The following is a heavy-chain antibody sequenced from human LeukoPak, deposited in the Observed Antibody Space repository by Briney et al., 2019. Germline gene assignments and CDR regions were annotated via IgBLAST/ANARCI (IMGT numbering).Heavy chain of an antibody. J-gene: IGHJ4*02. V-gene: IGHV3-48*03. CDR1: GFTFSSYE. D-gene: IGHD2-15*01. CDR3: AREAGGIDY. Sequence: QSGGSLRLSCAASGFTFSSYEMTWVRQAPGKGLEWVSYISSSGSTIYYADSVKGRFTISRDNAKNSLYLQMNSLRAEDTAVYYCAREAGGIDYWGQGTLVTVSS. CDR2: ISSSGSTI.